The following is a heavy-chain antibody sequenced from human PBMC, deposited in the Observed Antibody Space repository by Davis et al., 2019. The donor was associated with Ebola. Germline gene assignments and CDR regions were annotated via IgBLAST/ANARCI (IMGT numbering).Heavy chain of an antibody. J-gene: IGHJ3*02. CDR3: ARPGSSWYLNNAFDI. CDR2: ISDNGYSS. Sequence: PGGSLRLSCAASGFTFSGLAMNWVRQAPGKGLEWVSSISDNGYSSDYADSVKGRFTISRDNSKNTLFLHMNSLRADDTAVYYCARPGSSWYLNNAFDIWGQGTMVTVSS. CDR1: GFTFSGLA. V-gene: IGHV3-23*01. D-gene: IGHD6-13*01.